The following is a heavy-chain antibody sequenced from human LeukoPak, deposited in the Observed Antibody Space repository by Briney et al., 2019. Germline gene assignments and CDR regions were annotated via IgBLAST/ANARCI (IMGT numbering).Heavy chain of an antibody. CDR1: GFTFSSYW. Sequence: GGSLRLSCAASGFTFSSYWMSWVRQAPGKGLEWVANIKQDGSEKYYVDSVKGRFTISRDNARNSLYLQMNSLRAEDTAVYYCARRSLIALDAFDIWGQGTMVTVSS. D-gene: IGHD6-13*01. CDR2: IKQDGSEK. V-gene: IGHV3-7*03. CDR3: ARRSLIALDAFDI. J-gene: IGHJ3*02.